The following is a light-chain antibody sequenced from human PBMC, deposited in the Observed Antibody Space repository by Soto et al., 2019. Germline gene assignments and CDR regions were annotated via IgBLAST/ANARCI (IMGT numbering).Light chain of an antibody. J-gene: IGKJ2*01. Sequence: EVVVTQSPATLSVSPGDRATLSCTASQNVGINLAWYQQKPGQAPRLLIYGKSTRATGIPARFSGIGSGTEFTLAISSLQSEDFALYYCLQYNDWPYTFGQGIKLEIK. CDR1: QNVGIN. V-gene: IGKV3-15*01. CDR3: LQYNDWPYT. CDR2: GKS.